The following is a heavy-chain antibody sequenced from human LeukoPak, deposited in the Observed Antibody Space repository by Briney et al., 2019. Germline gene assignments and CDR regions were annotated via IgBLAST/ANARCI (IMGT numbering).Heavy chain of an antibody. Sequence: SETLSLTCAVYGGSFSGYYWSWIRQPPGKGLEWIGEINHSGSTNYNPSLKSRVTISVDTSKNQFSLKLSSVTAADTAVYYCARSGDTAVFDPWGQGTLVTVSS. CDR2: INHSGST. CDR3: ARSGDTAVFDP. D-gene: IGHD5-18*01. V-gene: IGHV4-34*01. J-gene: IGHJ5*02. CDR1: GGSFSGYY.